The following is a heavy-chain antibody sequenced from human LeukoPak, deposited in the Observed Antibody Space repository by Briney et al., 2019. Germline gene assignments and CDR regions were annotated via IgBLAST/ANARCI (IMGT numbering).Heavy chain of an antibody. J-gene: IGHJ5*02. D-gene: IGHD6-19*01. V-gene: IGHV1-69*04. Sequence: SVKVSCKASGGTFSSYAISWVRQAPRQGLEWMGRIIPIFGIANYAQKFQSRVTITADKSTSTAYMELSSLRSEDTAVYYCARDRRAVAFYSNWFDPWGQGTLVTVSS. CDR2: IIPIFGIA. CDR3: ARDRRAVAFYSNWFDP. CDR1: GGTFSSYA.